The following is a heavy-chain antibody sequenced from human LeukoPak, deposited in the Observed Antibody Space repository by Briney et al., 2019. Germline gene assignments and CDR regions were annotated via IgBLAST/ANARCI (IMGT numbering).Heavy chain of an antibody. D-gene: IGHD2-2*01. Sequence: ASVKVSCKASGYTFTSYGISWVRQAPGQGLEWMGWISAYNGNTNYAQKLQGRVTMTTDTSTSTAYMELRSLRYDDTAVYYCARGGRSNIVVVPAAHTYDYWGQGTLVTVSS. V-gene: IGHV1-18*04. CDR2: ISAYNGNT. CDR1: GYTFTSYG. CDR3: ARGGRSNIVVVPAAHTYDY. J-gene: IGHJ4*02.